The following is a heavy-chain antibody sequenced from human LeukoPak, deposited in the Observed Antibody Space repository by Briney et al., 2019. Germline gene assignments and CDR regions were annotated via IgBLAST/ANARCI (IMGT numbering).Heavy chain of an antibody. J-gene: IGHJ6*02. V-gene: IGHV3-21*01. CDR1: GFSFDSYT. CDR3: VRDVSRRIGMDV. CDR2: ISPVSSYT. D-gene: IGHD2/OR15-2a*01. Sequence: GGSLRLSCLASGFSFDSYTMNWVREAPGKGLEWVSTISPVSSYTWYAESVKGRFTISRDNPKNSLYLQMDSLRAEDTAVYYCVRDVSRRIGMDVWGQGTTVTVSS.